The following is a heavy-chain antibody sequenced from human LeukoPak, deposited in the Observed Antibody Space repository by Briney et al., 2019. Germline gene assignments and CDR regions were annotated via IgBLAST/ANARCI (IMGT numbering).Heavy chain of an antibody. J-gene: IGHJ3*02. CDR3: ARVLLEAFDI. V-gene: IGHV4-30-2*01. Sequence: SETLSLTCAVSGGSISSGGYSWSWIRQPPGTGLEWIGYIYHSGSTYYNPSLKSRVTISVDRSKNQFSLKLSSVTAADTVVYYCARVLLEAFDIWGQGTMVTVSS. CDR2: IYHSGST. CDR1: GGSISSGGYS. D-gene: IGHD3-10*01.